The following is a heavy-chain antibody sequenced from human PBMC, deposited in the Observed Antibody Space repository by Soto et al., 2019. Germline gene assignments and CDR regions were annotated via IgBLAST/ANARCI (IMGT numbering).Heavy chain of an antibody. D-gene: IGHD3-22*01. CDR2: INSDGSST. J-gene: IGHJ4*02. CDR1: GFTFSSYW. V-gene: IGHV3-74*01. Sequence: GGSLRLSCAASGFTFSSYWMHWVRQAPGKGLEWVSRINSDGSSTSYADSVKGRFTISRDNAKNTMYLQMNSLRAEDTAVYYCARGFGYDSSGLVGGWGQGTLVTVSS. CDR3: ARGFGYDSSGLVGG.